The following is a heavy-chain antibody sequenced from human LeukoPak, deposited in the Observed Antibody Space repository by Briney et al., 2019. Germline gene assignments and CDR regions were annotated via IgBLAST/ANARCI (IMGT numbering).Heavy chain of an antibody. V-gene: IGHV1-69*13. J-gene: IGHJ5*02. CDR1: GGTFSSYA. Sequence: ASVKVSCKASGGTFSSYAISWVRQAPGQGLEWMGGIIPIFGTANYAQKFQGRVTITADESTSTAYMELSSLRSEDTAVYYCARVGRGLRYFDTLLDPWGQGTLVTVSS. D-gene: IGHD3-9*01. CDR3: ARVGRGLRYFDTLLDP. CDR2: IIPIFGTA.